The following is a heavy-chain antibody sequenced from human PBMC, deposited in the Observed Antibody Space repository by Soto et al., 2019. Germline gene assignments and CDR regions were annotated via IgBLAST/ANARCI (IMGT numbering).Heavy chain of an antibody. V-gene: IGHV4-59*01. D-gene: IGHD6-19*01. CDR1: GGSISSYY. Sequence: QVQLQESGPGLVKPSETLSLTCTVSGGSISSYYWSWIRQPPGKGLEWIGYIYYSGSTNYNPSLRSRVTISVDTSKNQFSLKLSSVTAADTAVYYCARVWGWYFDYWGQGTLVTVSS. CDR3: ARVWGWYFDY. J-gene: IGHJ4*02. CDR2: IYYSGST.